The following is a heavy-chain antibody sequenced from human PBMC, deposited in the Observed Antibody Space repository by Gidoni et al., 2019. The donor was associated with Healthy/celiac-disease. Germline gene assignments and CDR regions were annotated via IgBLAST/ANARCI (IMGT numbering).Heavy chain of an antibody. Sequence: QVQLVESGGGVVQPGRSLRLSCAASGFTFSSHGMHWVRQAPGKGLEWVAVIWYDVRNKYYADSVKGRFTISRDNSKNTLYLQMNSLRAEDTAVYYCARDKGSAAGHLDYFDYWGQGTLVTVSS. CDR3: ARDKGSAAGHLDYFDY. CDR2: IWYDVRNK. J-gene: IGHJ4*02. D-gene: IGHD6-13*01. CDR1: GFTFSSHG. V-gene: IGHV3-33*01.